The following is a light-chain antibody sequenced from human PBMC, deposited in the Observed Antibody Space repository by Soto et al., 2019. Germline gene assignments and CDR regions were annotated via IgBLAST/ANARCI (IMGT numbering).Light chain of an antibody. V-gene: IGKV1-39*01. J-gene: IGKJ4*01. Sequence: DIQMTQSPSSLSASVGDRGTITCRASQSISSYLNWYQQKPGKAPKVLISGASSLQSGVPLRFSGSGSGTDFTLTISSLQSEDFASYYCQQSHSTPLTFGGGTKVEIK. CDR1: QSISSY. CDR3: QQSHSTPLT. CDR2: GAS.